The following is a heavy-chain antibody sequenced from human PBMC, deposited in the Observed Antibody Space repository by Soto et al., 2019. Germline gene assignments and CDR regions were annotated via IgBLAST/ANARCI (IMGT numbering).Heavy chain of an antibody. Sequence: ASVKVSCKASGYTFTGYYMHWVRQAPGQGLEWMGWINPNSGGTNYAQKFQGRVTMTRDTSISTAYMELSRLRSDDTAVYYCATIPAALYYYYGMDVWGQGTTVTVSS. J-gene: IGHJ6*02. CDR1: GYTFTGYY. D-gene: IGHD2-2*01. CDR3: ATIPAALYYYYGMDV. V-gene: IGHV1-2*02. CDR2: INPNSGGT.